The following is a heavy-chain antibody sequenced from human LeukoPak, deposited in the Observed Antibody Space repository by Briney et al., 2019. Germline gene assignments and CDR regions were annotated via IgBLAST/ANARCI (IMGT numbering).Heavy chain of an antibody. CDR3: ARGYPYYDFWSGYYAHNWFDP. J-gene: IGHJ5*02. V-gene: IGHV4-38-2*01. D-gene: IGHD3-3*01. Sequence: PSETLSLTCAVSDYSINSGYYWGWIRQPPGKGLEWIGSIYHSGSTYYNPSLKSRVTISVDTSKNLFSLKLSSVTAADTAVYYCARGYPYYDFWSGYYAHNWFDPWGQGTLVTVSS. CDR1: DYSINSGYY. CDR2: IYHSGST.